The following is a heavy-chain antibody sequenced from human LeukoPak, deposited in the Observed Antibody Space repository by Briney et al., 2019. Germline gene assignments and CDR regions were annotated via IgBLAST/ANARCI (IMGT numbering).Heavy chain of an antibody. V-gene: IGHV3-23*01. D-gene: IGHD3-3*01. J-gene: IGHJ5*02. CDR3: AKRATIFGVVTPSWFDP. Sequence: GGSLRLSCAASGFTFSSYAMSWVRQAPGKGLEWVSAISGSGGSTYYADSVKGRFTISRDNSKNTLYLQMNSLRAEDTAVYYCAKRATIFGVVTPSWFDPWGQGTLVTVSS. CDR1: GFTFSSYA. CDR2: ISGSGGST.